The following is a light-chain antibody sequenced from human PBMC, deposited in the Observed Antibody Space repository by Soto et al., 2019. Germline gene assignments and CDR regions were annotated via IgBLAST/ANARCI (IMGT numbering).Light chain of an antibody. CDR2: AAS. V-gene: IGKV1-39*01. J-gene: IGKJ1*01. CDR1: QTIHKY. CDR3: QQIWAMPWT. Sequence: DIQLTQTPSSLSASVGDRVTITCRASQTIHKYLNWYQQKPGKAPKLLISAASSLQSGVPSRFSGSGSGTDFTLTINSLQREDFAIYSCQQIWAMPWTFGQGTKV.